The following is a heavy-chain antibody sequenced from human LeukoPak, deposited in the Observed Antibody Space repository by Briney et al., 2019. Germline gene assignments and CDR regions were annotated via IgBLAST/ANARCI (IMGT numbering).Heavy chain of an antibody. D-gene: IGHD3-10*01. Sequence: GGSLRLSCAASGFTFSSYGMHWVRQAPGKGLEWISYINSDSDTVYYSNSVEGRFTISRDNAKITLYLQMNSLRAEDTAVYYCARDRYYGSGSYYNPGAFDIWGQGTMVTVSS. V-gene: IGHV3-48*04. CDR3: ARDRYYGSGSYYNPGAFDI. CDR2: INSDSDTV. J-gene: IGHJ3*02. CDR1: GFTFSSYG.